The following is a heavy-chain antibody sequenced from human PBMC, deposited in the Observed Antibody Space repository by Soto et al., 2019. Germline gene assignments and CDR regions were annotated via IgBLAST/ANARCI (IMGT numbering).Heavy chain of an antibody. CDR2: KWNDGSNK. V-gene: IGHV3-33*01. J-gene: IGHJ4*02. D-gene: IGHD3-16*01. Sequence: QVQLVESGGGVVQPGRSLRLSCAASGFTLSSLAMPWVGQVPGKGREWVALKWNDGSNKYYADSVKGRFTISRDNSQSTLYLQMNSLGADDTAVYFCAREVAYYDYPWGIDYWGQGTLVTVSS. CDR3: AREVAYYDYPWGIDY. CDR1: GFTLSSLA.